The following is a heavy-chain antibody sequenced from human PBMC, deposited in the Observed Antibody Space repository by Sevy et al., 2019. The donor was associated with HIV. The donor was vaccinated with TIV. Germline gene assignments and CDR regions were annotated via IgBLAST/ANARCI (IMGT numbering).Heavy chain of an antibody. V-gene: IGHV4-61*01. J-gene: IGHJ6*02. Sequence: AESLSLTCTVSGGSVSSGSYYWSWIRQPPGKGLEWIGYIYYSGSTNYNPSLKSRVTISIDTSKNQFSLKLSSVTAADTAVLYCARGTPFLGGMTTMTTYHIRYYYGMDVWGQGTTVYVSS. CDR1: GGSVSSGSYY. CDR2: IYYSGST. D-gene: IGHD4-17*01. CDR3: ARGTPFLGGMTTMTTYHIRYYYGMDV.